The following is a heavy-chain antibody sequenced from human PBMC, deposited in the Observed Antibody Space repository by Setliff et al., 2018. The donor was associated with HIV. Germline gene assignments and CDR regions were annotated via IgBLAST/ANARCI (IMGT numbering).Heavy chain of an antibody. CDR2: IIPMYGVA. CDR3: ALPYCGGGNCWSSASLPPAGWFDP. Sequence: SVKVSCKASGGTISSYAIGWVRQAPGQGLEWMGCIIPMYGVANYAQKFQGRVTITTDESTSTAYMELSSLRSEDTAVYYCALPYCGGGNCWSSASLPPAGWFDPWGQGTLVTVSS. J-gene: IGHJ5*02. D-gene: IGHD2-15*01. CDR1: GGTISSYA. V-gene: IGHV1-69*05.